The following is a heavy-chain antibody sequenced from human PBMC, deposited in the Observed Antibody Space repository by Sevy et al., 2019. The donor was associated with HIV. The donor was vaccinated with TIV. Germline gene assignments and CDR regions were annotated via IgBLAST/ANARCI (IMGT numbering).Heavy chain of an antibody. Sequence: GSLRLSCAASGFTFSNAWMSWFRQAPGKGLEWVGRIKSKPDGGTADYAAPVKGRFTISRDDSKNTLYLQMNSLKTEDTAVYYCTTDRHIVVVPAAPITYYYYYGMDVWGQGTKVTVSS. D-gene: IGHD2-2*01. V-gene: IGHV3-15*01. CDR2: IKSKPDGGTA. CDR1: GFTFSNAW. J-gene: IGHJ6*02. CDR3: TTDRHIVVVPAAPITYYYYYGMDV.